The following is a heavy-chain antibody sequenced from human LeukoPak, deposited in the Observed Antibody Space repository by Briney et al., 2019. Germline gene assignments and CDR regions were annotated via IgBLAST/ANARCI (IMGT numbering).Heavy chain of an antibody. V-gene: IGHV3-64*01. CDR1: GFTFSSYA. J-gene: IGHJ4*02. D-gene: IGHD3-22*01. Sequence: PGGSLRLSCAASGFTFSSYATHWVRQAPGKGLEYVSAISSNGGSTYYANSVKGRFTISRDNSKNTLYLQMGSLRAEDMAVYYCAREVVVVIRLDYWGQGTLVTVSS. CDR2: ISSNGGST. CDR3: AREVVVVIRLDY.